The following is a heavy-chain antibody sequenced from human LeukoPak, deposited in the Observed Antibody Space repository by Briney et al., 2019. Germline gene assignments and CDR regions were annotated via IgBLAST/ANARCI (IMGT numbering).Heavy chain of an antibody. CDR3: ARDRPYTGGWRGFDY. D-gene: IGHD6-19*01. J-gene: IGHJ4*02. V-gene: IGHV1-69*10. Sequence: ASLKVSCKASGGTFSRYAISWVRQAPGKGLEWMGAIIPMFGIANYAQKFKGRDTITADKSTSTAYMELSSLKSEDTAVYYCARDRPYTGGWRGFDYWGQGTLVTVSS. CDR2: IIPMFGIA. CDR1: GGTFSRYA.